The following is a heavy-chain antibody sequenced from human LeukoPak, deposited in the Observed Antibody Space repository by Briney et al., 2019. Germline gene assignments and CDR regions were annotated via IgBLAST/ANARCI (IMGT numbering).Heavy chain of an antibody. V-gene: IGHV4-39*07. D-gene: IGHD6-19*01. Sequence: SETLSLTCTVSGGSISSGDYYWSWIRQPPGKGLEWIGSIYHSGSTYYNPSLKSRVTISVDTSKNQFSLKLSSVTAADTAVYYCARRGIAVAGHYYYGVDVWGQGTTVTVSS. CDR1: GGSISSGDYY. CDR2: IYHSGST. J-gene: IGHJ6*02. CDR3: ARRGIAVAGHYYYGVDV.